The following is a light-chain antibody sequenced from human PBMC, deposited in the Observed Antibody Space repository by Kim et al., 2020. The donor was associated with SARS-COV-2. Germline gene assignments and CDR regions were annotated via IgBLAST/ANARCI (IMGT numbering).Light chain of an antibody. CDR2: KAS. V-gene: IGKV1-5*03. J-gene: IGKJ1*01. CDR3: QQYNTYPRT. CDR1: LSISTW. Sequence: ASVGDRVTITCRASLSISTWLAWYKQRPRKAPKVLIYKASYLQSAVPSRFSGSGSGTEFTLSISTLQPDDFATYYCQQYNTYPRTFGQGTQVDIK.